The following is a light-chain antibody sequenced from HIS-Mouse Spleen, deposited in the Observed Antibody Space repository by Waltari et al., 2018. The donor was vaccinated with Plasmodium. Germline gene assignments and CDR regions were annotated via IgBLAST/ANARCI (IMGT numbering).Light chain of an antibody. Sequence: EIVMTQSPATLSVSPGERATLSCRASQSVGSNLAWYQQKPGQAPRLLIYGASTRATGIPARFSGSGSGTEFTLTISSLQSEDFAFYYCQQYNNWSFTFGPGTKVDIK. CDR2: GAS. CDR3: QQYNNWSFT. V-gene: IGKV3-15*01. J-gene: IGKJ3*01. CDR1: QSVGSN.